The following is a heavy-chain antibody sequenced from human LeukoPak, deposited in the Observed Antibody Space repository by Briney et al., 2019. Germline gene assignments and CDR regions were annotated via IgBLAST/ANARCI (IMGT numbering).Heavy chain of an antibody. CDR1: GGSISSYY. CDR2: IYYSGST. D-gene: IGHD6-19*01. Sequence: PSETLSLTCTVSGGSISSYYWNWIRQPPGKGLEWIGYIYYSGSTNYNPSLKSRVTISVDTSRNQFSLKLSSVTAADTAVYYCARGGWYPESFQHWGQGALVTVSS. V-gene: IGHV4-59*01. J-gene: IGHJ1*01. CDR3: ARGGWYPESFQH.